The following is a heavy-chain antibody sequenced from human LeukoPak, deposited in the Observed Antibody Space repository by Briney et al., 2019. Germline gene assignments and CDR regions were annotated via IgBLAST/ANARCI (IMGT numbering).Heavy chain of an antibody. CDR2: ISYSGNT. CDR3: ARHQYSSGPTCFYCFYGMLV. CDR1: GGSIGSRYYY. V-gene: IGHV4-39*01. J-gene: IGHJ6*02. D-gene: IGHD6-25*01. Sequence: SETLSLTCTVSGGSIGSRYYYWGWIRQPPGKGLEWIGSISYSGNTYYNPSLKSRVTISVDTSKNQFSLKLSSVTAAGTAMYYCARHQYSSGPTCFYCFYGMLVWGQGPTVTVSS.